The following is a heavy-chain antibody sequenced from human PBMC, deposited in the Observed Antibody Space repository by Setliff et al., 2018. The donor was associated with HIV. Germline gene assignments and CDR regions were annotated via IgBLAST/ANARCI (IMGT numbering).Heavy chain of an antibody. CDR2: IYYSGST. CDR3: ARGGFTGVTTHFQH. V-gene: IGHV4-39*01. Sequence: PSETLSLTCTVSGGSISSSSYYWGWIRQPPGKGLEWIGSIYYSGSTYYNPSLKGRVTISVDTSKNQFSLKLSSVTAADTAVYYCARGGFTGVTTHFQHWGRGTLVTVSS. J-gene: IGHJ1*01. CDR1: GGSISSSSYY. D-gene: IGHD4-17*01.